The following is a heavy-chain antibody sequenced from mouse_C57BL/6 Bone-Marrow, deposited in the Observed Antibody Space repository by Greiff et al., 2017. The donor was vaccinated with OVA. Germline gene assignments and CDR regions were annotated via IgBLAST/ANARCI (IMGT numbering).Heavy chain of an antibody. CDR2: IRSKSNNYAT. D-gene: IGHD1-1*01. CDR1: GFSFNTYA. CDR3: VRREYYSYYAMDY. Sequence: DVKLVESGGGLVQPKGSLKLSCAASGFSFNTYAMNWVRQAPGKGLEWVARIRSKSNNYATYYADSVKDRFTISRDDSESMLYLQMNNLKTEDTAMYYCVRREYYSYYAMDYWGQGTSVTVSS. V-gene: IGHV10-1*01. J-gene: IGHJ4*01.